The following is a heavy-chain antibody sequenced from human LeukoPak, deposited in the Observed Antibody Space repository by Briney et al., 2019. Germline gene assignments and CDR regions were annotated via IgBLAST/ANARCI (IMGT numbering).Heavy chain of an antibody. V-gene: IGHV1-46*01. J-gene: IGHJ4*02. D-gene: IGHD6-19*01. CDR1: GYTFTSYC. Sequence: ASVKVSCKASGYTFTSYCMHWVRQAPGQGLEWMGIINPSGGSTSYAQKFQGRVTMTRDTSTSTVYMELSSLRSEDTAVYYCARRYAGGWTDYWGQGTLVTVSS. CDR3: ARRYAGGWTDY. CDR2: INPSGGST.